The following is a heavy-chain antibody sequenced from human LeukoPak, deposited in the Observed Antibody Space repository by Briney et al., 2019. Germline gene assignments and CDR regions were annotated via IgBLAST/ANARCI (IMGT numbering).Heavy chain of an antibody. D-gene: IGHD3-10*01. J-gene: IGHJ4*02. CDR2: ISADYGNT. CDR1: GYTFTNYG. V-gene: IGHV1-18*01. Sequence: ASVKVSCKASGYTFTNYGITWVRQAPGQGLEWMGWISADYGNTNYAQKLQGRVTMTTDTSTSTAYMELRSLRSDDTAVYYCARDKGWYGSGSRDFDYWGQGTLVTVSS. CDR3: ARDKGWYGSGSRDFDY.